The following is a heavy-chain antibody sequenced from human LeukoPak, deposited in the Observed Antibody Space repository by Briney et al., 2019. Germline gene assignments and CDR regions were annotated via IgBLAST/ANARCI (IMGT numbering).Heavy chain of an antibody. CDR3: ARGYWGELLGLFDY. CDR1: GGSFSGYY. J-gene: IGHJ4*02. D-gene: IGHD1-26*01. CDR2: INHSGST. V-gene: IGHV4-34*01. Sequence: ASETLPLTCAVYGGSFSGYYWSWIRQPPGKGLEWIGEINHSGSTNYNPSLKSRVTISVDTSKNQFSLKLSSVTAADTAVYYCARGYWGELLGLFDYWGQGTLVTVSS.